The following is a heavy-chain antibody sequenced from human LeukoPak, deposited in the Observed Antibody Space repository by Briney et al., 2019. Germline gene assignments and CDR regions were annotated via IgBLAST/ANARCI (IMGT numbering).Heavy chain of an antibody. Sequence: SETLSLTCAVYGGSFSGYYWSWIRQPPGKGLEWIGEINHSGSTNYNPSLKSRVTISVDTSKNQFSLKLSSVTAADTAVYYCARVGGLTRPPYMVRGVIGDYYYYGMDVWGQGTTVTVSS. CDR2: INHSGST. J-gene: IGHJ6*02. V-gene: IGHV4-34*01. CDR3: ARVGGLTRPPYMVRGVIGDYYYYGMDV. D-gene: IGHD3-10*01. CDR1: GGSFSGYY.